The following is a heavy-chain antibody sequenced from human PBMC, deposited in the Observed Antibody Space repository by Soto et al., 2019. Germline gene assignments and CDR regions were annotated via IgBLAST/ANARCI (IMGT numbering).Heavy chain of an antibody. CDR2: IYYSGST. CDR1: GGSISSTNYY. V-gene: IGHV4-39*01. D-gene: IGHD3-16*02. J-gene: IGHJ4*02. CDR3: ASPTGRYEHRFYY. Sequence: SETLSLTCAVSGGSISSTNYYLFWIRQPPWKGLEWIGSIYYSGSTYYNPSLKSRVTMSIDTSKNQVSLQLTSVTAADTALYYCASPTGRYEHRFYYWGLGTLVTVSS.